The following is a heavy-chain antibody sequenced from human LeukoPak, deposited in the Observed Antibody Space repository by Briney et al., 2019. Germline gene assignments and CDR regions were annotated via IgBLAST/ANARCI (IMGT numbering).Heavy chain of an antibody. CDR1: GYTLTELS. J-gene: IGHJ3*02. CDR2: FDPEDGET. D-gene: IGHD3-22*01. V-gene: IGHV1-24*01. CDR3: ATDYYDSSGSAFDAFDI. Sequence: ASVKVSCKVSGYTLTELSMHWVRQAPGKGLEWMGGFDPEDGETIYAQKFQGRVTMTEDTSTDTAYMELSSLRSEDTAVYYCATDYYDSSGSAFDAFDIWGQGTMVTVSS.